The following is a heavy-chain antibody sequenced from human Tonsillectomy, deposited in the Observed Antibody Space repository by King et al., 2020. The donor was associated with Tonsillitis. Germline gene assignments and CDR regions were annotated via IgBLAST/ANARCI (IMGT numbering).Heavy chain of an antibody. Sequence: VQLVETGGGLIQPGGSLRLSCAASGFTVSSNYMSWVRQAPGKGLEGGSVIYSGGSTYYADPVMGRFTISRDNSKNTLYLQMNSLGAEDTAVYYCASSILGYCSSTSCSLDYWGQGTLVTVSS. CDR3: ASSILGYCSSTSCSLDY. D-gene: IGHD2-2*01. CDR1: GFTVSSNY. CDR2: IYSGGST. V-gene: IGHV3-53*02. J-gene: IGHJ4*02.